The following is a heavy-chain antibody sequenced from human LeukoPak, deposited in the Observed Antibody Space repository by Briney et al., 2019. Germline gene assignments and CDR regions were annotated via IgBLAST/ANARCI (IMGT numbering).Heavy chain of an antibody. CDR1: GGFISSYY. CDR2: IYYSGST. J-gene: IGHJ4*02. D-gene: IGHD2-2*01. V-gene: IGHV4-59*01. CDR3: ARAPIVVVAAAIHYFDY. Sequence: PSETLSLTCTVSGGFISSYYWSWIRQPPGKGLEWIGYIYYSGSTNYNPSLKSRVTISVDTSKNQFSLKLSSVTAADTAVYYCARAPIVVVAAAIHYFDYWGQGTLVTVSS.